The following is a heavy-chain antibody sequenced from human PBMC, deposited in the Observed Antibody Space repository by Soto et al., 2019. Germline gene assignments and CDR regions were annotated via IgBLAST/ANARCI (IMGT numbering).Heavy chain of an antibody. D-gene: IGHD1-26*01. V-gene: IGHV1-24*01. CDR1: GHTLTEVS. CDR2: FDPEGGEA. CDR3: ARVGRPVTLSGSYFQGYYYYGMDV. J-gene: IGHJ6*02. Sequence: ASVNVSCKISGHTLTEVSIHWVRQAPGKGLEWIGGFDPEGGEAIYEQKWHGRVTVTEDTVTDTAYMELSGLKSDDTAVCYCARVGRPVTLSGSYFQGYYYYGMDVWGQGTTVNVSS.